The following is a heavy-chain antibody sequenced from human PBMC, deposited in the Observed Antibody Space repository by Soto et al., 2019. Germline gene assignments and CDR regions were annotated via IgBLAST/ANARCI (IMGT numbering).Heavy chain of an antibody. CDR3: AKRPLTAAGFDY. V-gene: IGHV3-23*01. J-gene: IGHJ4*02. CDR1: GFTFSNYA. Sequence: EVQLLGSGGGLVQPGGSLRLSCAASGFTFSNYAMTWVRQSPGKGLEWVSVITGSGGGTYFVDSVKGRFTISRDNSTNTVYLQMNSLRAEDTAVYYCAKRPLTAAGFDYWGQGTLVTVSS. D-gene: IGHD6-13*01. CDR2: ITGSGGGT.